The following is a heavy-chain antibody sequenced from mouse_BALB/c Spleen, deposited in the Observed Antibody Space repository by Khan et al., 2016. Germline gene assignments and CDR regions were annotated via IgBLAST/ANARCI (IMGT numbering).Heavy chain of an antibody. Sequence: VRLQQSGAELVKPGASVKLSCTASGFNIKDTYMHWVKQRPEQGLEWIGRIDPANGNTKYDPKFQGKATITADTSSNTAYLQLSSLTSEDTAVYYCARSPYDYDVGFAYWRQGTLVTVSA. CDR3: ARSPYDYDVGFAY. CDR2: IDPANGNT. CDR1: GFNIKDTY. D-gene: IGHD2-4*01. J-gene: IGHJ3*01. V-gene: IGHV14-3*02.